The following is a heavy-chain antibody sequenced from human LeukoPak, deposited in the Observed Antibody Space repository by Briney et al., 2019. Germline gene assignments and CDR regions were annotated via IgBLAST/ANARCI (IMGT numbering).Heavy chain of an antibody. J-gene: IGHJ4*02. CDR1: GGSISSYY. CDR3: ARARYHTEMTYFRTVYYFDY. V-gene: IGHV4-59*01. D-gene: IGHD2-8*01. CDR2: IHYSGST. Sequence: SETLSLTCAVSGGSISSYYWSWIRQPPGKGLEWIGYIHYSGSTNYNPSLKSRVTISVDTSKNQFSLKLSSVTAADTAVYYCARARYHTEMTYFRTVYYFDYWGQGALVTVSS.